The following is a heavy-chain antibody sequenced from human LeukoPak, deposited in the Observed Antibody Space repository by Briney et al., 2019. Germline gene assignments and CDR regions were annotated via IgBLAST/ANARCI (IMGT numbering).Heavy chain of an antibody. D-gene: IGHD2-15*01. CDR2: ISSSSSYI. CDR3: ATIKRYDTGRSASVGIDH. V-gene: IGHV3-21*01. Sequence: NPGGSLRLSCAASGFTFSSYSMNWVRQAPGKGLEWVSSISSSSSYIYYADSVKGRFTISRDNARNSLYLQMNSLRAEDTAVYYCATIKRYDTGRSASVGIDHWGQGTLVTVSS. CDR1: GFTFSSYS. J-gene: IGHJ4*02.